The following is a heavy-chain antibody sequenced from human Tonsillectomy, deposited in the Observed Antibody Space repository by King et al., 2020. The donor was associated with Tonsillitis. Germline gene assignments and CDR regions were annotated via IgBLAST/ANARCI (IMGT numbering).Heavy chain of an antibody. CDR2: RRRSGSII. CDR3: ARYYGSGSYLDY. V-gene: IGHV3-48*03. J-gene: IGHJ4*02. CDR1: GFTFSRDE. D-gene: IGHD3-10*01. Sequence: GKRGEEGGGGGETGGGRRRPGEESGFTFSRDERNGGRQAQGKGTEGGGDRRRSGSIIQYADSVKGRFTISRDNAKNSLYLQMNSLRAEDTAVYYCARYYGSGSYLDYWGQGTLVTVSS.